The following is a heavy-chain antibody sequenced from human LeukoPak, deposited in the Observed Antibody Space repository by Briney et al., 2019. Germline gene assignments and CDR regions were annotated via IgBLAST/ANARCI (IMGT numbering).Heavy chain of an antibody. V-gene: IGHV1-18*01. CDR1: GDTFTIYG. CDR3: ARGLDYYDSSGHYDY. J-gene: IGHJ4*02. Sequence: ASVTVSCKASGDTFTIYGISWGRQAPGQGLEWMVWISAYNGNTNYVQKLQGRVTMTTDTSTSTAYMELRSLRSDDPAVYYCARGLDYYDSSGHYDYWGQGTLVTVSS. CDR2: ISAYNGNT. D-gene: IGHD3-22*01.